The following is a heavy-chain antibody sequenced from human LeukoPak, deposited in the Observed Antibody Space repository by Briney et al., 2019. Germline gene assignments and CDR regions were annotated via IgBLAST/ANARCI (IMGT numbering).Heavy chain of an antibody. Sequence: ASVKVSCKASGGTFSSYAISWVRQAPGQGLEWMGGIIPIFGTANYAQKFQGRVTITTDESTSTAYMELSSLRSEDTAVYYCARDRGIQLWSPIQTRPRYYYYMDVWGKGTTVAVSS. D-gene: IGHD5-18*01. CDR2: IIPIFGTA. J-gene: IGHJ6*03. CDR3: ARDRGIQLWSPIQTRPRYYYYMDV. CDR1: GGTFSSYA. V-gene: IGHV1-69*05.